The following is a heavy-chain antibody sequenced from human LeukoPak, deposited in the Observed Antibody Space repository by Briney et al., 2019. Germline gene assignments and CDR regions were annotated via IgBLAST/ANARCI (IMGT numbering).Heavy chain of an antibody. J-gene: IGHJ4*02. Sequence: SETLSLTCAVSGGSISSSNWWSWVRQPPGKGLEWIGEIYHSGSTNYNPSLKSRVTISVDKSKNQFSLKLSSVTAADTAVYYCARAKSYGHGDYFDYWGQGTLVTVSS. CDR2: IYHSGST. V-gene: IGHV4-4*02. CDR3: ARAKSYGHGDYFDY. CDR1: GGSISSSNW. D-gene: IGHD5-18*01.